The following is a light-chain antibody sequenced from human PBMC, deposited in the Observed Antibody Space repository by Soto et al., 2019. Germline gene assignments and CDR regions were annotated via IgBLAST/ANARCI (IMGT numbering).Light chain of an antibody. J-gene: IGKJ1*01. CDR2: GAS. Sequence: EIVLTQSPATLSLSPGERATLSCRASQSLSGALAWFQQKPGQPPRLLIYGASNRATGIPARFTASASGTDFTLTISSLEPEDFAVYYCQQRTLWPRTFGQGTKVEIK. V-gene: IGKV3-11*01. CDR1: QSLSGA. CDR3: QQRTLWPRT.